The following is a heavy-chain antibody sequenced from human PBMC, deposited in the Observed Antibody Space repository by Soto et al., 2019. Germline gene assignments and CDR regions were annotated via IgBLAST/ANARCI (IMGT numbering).Heavy chain of an antibody. CDR1: GFTFSGYA. J-gene: IGHJ4*02. Sequence: EVQLLESGGDLVQPGRSLRLSCAASGFTFSGYAMSWVRQAPGKGLEWVSVIHGGGNSAYYADSVKGRFTISRDNSKNTLYLQRSSLRGEDTAVDYCAKNRGRVTTSGHFDYWGQGTLVTVSS. D-gene: IGHD4-17*01. CDR2: IHGGGNSA. V-gene: IGHV3-23*01. CDR3: AKNRGRVTTSGHFDY.